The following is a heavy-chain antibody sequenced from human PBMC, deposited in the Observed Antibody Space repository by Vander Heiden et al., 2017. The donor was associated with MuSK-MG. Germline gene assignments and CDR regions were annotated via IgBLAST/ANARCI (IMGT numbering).Heavy chain of an antibody. CDR1: GFTFSKSA. CDR2: INFSGGGT. CDR3: AELWWLRW. V-gene: IGHV3-23*04. D-gene: IGHD2-15*01. Sequence: EVQLVESGGGLVQPGGSLRLSCSASGFTFSKSALSWVRQAPGKGLEWVSTINFSGGGTDYADSVRGRFTISRDNSKNTLYLQMSTLRSEDTAIYYCAELWWLRWWGQGTLVTVSS. J-gene: IGHJ4*02.